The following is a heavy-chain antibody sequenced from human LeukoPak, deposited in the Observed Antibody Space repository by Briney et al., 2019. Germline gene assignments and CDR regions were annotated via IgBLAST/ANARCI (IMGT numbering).Heavy chain of an antibody. CDR3: ARDEGPYGSGSPSGD. CDR1: GFTFSSYG. Sequence: GGSLRLSCAASGFTFSSYGMHWVRQAPGKGLEWVAVIWYDGSNKYYADSVKGRFTISRDNSKNTLYLQMNSLSAEDTAVYYCARDEGPYGSGSPSGDWGQGTLVTVSS. D-gene: IGHD3-10*01. J-gene: IGHJ4*02. CDR2: IWYDGSNK. V-gene: IGHV3-33*01.